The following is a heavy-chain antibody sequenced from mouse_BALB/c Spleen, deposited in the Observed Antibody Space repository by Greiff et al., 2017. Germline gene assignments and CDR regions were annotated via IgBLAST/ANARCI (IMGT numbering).Heavy chain of an antibody. D-gene: IGHD2-4*01. V-gene: IGHV5-4*02. Sequence: EVQLVESGGGLVKPGGSLKLSCAASGFTFSDYYMYWVRQTPEKRLEWVATISDGGSYTYYPDSVKGRFTISRDNAKNNLYLQMSSLKSEDTAMYYCARDRVYYDYDKLAYWGQGTLVTVSA. CDR2: ISDGGSYT. CDR1: GFTFSDYY. CDR3: ARDRVYYDYDKLAY. J-gene: IGHJ3*01.